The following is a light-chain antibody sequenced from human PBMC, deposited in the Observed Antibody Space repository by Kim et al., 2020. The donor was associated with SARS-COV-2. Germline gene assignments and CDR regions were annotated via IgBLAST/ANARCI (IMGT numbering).Light chain of an antibody. Sequence: GERNSPSCRDRRDVCRGELAWDQPKPGQAPRLLSYGASSRATGIPDRVSGSGSGTDFTRNHNKPEPEDCAVYYWQQYGRSPHMYAFRQGNELEL. CDR3: QQYGRSPHMYA. CDR1: RDVCRGE. CDR2: GAS. V-gene: IGKV3-20*01. J-gene: IGKJ2*01.